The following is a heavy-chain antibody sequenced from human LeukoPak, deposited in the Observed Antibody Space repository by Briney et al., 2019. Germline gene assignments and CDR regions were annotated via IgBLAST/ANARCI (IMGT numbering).Heavy chain of an antibody. D-gene: IGHD1-26*01. CDR3: ASGSHFDY. Sequence: GRSLRLSCAASGFTFDDYAMHWVRQAPGKGLEWVSGISWNSGSIGYADSVKGRFTISRDNAKNSLYLQMNSLRAEDTAVYYCASGSHFDYWGQGTLVTVSS. V-gene: IGHV3-9*01. CDR2: ISWNSGSI. J-gene: IGHJ4*02. CDR1: GFTFDDYA.